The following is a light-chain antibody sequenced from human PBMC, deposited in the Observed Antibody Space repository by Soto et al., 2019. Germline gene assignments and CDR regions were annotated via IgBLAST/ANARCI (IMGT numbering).Light chain of an antibody. CDR2: GAS. V-gene: IGKV3-20*01. CDR1: QSVSSSY. J-gene: IGKJ4*01. CDR3: QQYGSSPPLT. Sequence: EILLTQSPGTLSLAPGERATLSCRASQSVSSSYLGWYQQKPGQAPRLLIYGASNRATGIPDRFSGSGSGTEFTLTISRLEPEDFAVYYCQQYGSSPPLTFGGGTKVDIK.